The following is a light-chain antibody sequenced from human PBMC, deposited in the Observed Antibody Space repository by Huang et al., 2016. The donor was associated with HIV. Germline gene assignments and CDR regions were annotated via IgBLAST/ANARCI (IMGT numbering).Light chain of an antibody. CDR1: QSVNNK. Sequence: EVVMTQSPVTLSVSPGERATLSCRASQSVNNKLAWFQQKPGQAPRRLIHDASIRATGIPDRFSGSGSGTEFTLTISSLQSEDLAVYYCQQYNNWPPWTFGQGTKVEIK. CDR2: DAS. J-gene: IGKJ1*01. V-gene: IGKV3-15*01. CDR3: QQYNNWPPWT.